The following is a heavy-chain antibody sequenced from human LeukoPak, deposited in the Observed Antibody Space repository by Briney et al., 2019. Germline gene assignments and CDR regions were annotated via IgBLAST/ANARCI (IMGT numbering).Heavy chain of an antibody. CDR1: GFTFSDYY. J-gene: IGHJ4*02. CDR3: ARGGNSGYDRYFDY. Sequence: GGSLRLSCAASGFTFSDYYMNWIRQAPGKGLEWVSYISSSGSTTYYADSVKGRFSISRDNGKSSLYLQINSLRAEDTAVYYCARGGNSGYDRYFDYWGQGTLVTVSS. D-gene: IGHD5-12*01. CDR2: ISSSGSTT. V-gene: IGHV3-11*04.